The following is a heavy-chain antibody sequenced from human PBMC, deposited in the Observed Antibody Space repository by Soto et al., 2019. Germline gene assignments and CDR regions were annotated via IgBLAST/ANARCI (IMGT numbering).Heavy chain of an antibody. V-gene: IGHV3-30*18. J-gene: IGHJ6*02. CDR3: AKDLLRYGGQWLVPYYYYYGMDV. CDR2: ISYDGSNK. D-gene: IGHD6-19*01. CDR1: GFTFSSYG. Sequence: QVQLVESGGGVVQPGRSLRLSCAASGFTFSSYGMHWVRQAPGKGLEWVAVISYDGSNKYYADSVKGRFTISRDNSKNTLYLQMNSLRAEDTAVYYCAKDLLRYGGQWLVPYYYYYGMDVWGQGTTVTVSS.